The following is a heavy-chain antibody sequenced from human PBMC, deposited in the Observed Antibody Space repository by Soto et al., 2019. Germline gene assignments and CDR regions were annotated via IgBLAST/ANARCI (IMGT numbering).Heavy chain of an antibody. V-gene: IGHV1-69*13. CDR2: IIPIFGTA. D-gene: IGHD1-26*01. Sequence: SVTVSCKASGGTFSSYAISWVRQAPGQGLEWMGGIIPIFGTANYAQKFQGRVTITADESTSTAYMELSSLRSEDTAVYYCARRSYGSSGYYYYYGMDVWGQGTTVTVSS. CDR3: ARRSYGSSGYYYYYGMDV. CDR1: GGTFSSYA. J-gene: IGHJ6*02.